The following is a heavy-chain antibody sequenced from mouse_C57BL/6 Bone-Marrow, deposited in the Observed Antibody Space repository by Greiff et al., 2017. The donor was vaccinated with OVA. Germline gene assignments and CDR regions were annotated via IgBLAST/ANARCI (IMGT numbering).Heavy chain of an antibody. D-gene: IGHD1-1*01. CDR3: ARSAYYYGSSYSHWYFDV. J-gene: IGHJ1*03. V-gene: IGHV1-77*01. Sequence: QVQLQQSGAELVKPGASVKISCKASGYTFTDYYINWVKQRPGQGLEWIGKIGPGSGSTYYNEKFKGKATLTADKSSSTAYMQLSSLTSEDSAVYCCARSAYYYGSSYSHWYFDVWGTGTTVTVSS. CDR1: GYTFTDYY. CDR2: IGPGSGST.